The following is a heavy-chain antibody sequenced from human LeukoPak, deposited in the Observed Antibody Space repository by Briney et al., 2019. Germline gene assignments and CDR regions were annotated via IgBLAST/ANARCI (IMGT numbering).Heavy chain of an antibody. CDR2: ILYDGSHK. J-gene: IGHJ6*03. Sequence: GGSLRLACAASGFTFSSYAMHWVRQAPGKGLEWVAVILYDGSHKYYADSVKGRFTISRANSKNTLYLQMNSLRAEDTAVYYCARDRDDRGYYYMDVWGKGTTVTVSS. D-gene: IGHD3-22*01. CDR3: ARDRDDRGYYYMDV. CDR1: GFTFSSYA. V-gene: IGHV3-30*01.